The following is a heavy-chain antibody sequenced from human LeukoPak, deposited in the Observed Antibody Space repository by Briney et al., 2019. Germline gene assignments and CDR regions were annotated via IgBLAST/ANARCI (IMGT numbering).Heavy chain of an antibody. CDR3: TLTMIVVARSHFDY. J-gene: IGHJ4*02. Sequence: GGSLRLSCTASGFTFGEYGMSWVRQGPGKGLEWIGFIRSKGHGGTTEYAASVKGRFTISRDDSKSIAYLQLNSLKTEDTAVYYCTLTMIVVARSHFDYWGQGTLVTVSS. CDR1: GFTFGEYG. D-gene: IGHD3-22*01. V-gene: IGHV3-49*04. CDR2: IRSKGHGGTT.